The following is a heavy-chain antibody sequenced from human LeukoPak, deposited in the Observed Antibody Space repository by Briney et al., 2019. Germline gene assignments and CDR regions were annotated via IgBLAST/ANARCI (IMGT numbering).Heavy chain of an antibody. D-gene: IGHD5-12*01. CDR1: GFTFSSYA. CDR3: ARGRATGAFDI. V-gene: IGHV3-23*01. J-gene: IGHJ3*02. Sequence: GGSLRLSCAASGFTFSSYAMSWVRQAPGKGLEWVSAITGSGGSTFYADSVKGRFTISRDNAKNSLYLQMNSLRDEDTAVYYCARGRATGAFDIWGQGTMVSVSS. CDR2: ITGSGGST.